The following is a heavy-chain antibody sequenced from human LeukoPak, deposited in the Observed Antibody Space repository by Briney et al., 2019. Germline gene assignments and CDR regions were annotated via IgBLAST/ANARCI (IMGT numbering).Heavy chain of an antibody. CDR3: ASLERSSSWNY. V-gene: IGHV3-23*01. CDR1: GLTFSSYA. J-gene: IGHJ4*02. D-gene: IGHD6-13*01. Sequence: GGSLRLSCAASGLTFSSYALSWVRQAPGKGLEWVSTISGSGGSTYYADSVKGRFTISRDNSKNTLYLQMNSLRAEDTAVYYCASLERSSSWNYWGQGTLVTVSS. CDR2: ISGSGGST.